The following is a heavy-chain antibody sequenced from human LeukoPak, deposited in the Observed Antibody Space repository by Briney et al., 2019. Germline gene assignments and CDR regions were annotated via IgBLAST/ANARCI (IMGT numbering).Heavy chain of an antibody. D-gene: IGHD1-26*01. V-gene: IGHV1-69*13. CDR1: GDTFSSYT. CDR2: FTPIFGTA. CDR3: ARVVGANAFDY. J-gene: IGHJ4*02. Sequence: ASVKVSCKASGDTFSSYTISWVRQAPGQGLEWMGGFTPIFGTANYAQKFQGRVTITADESTSTAYMELSSLRSEDTAVYYCARVVGANAFDYWGQGTLVTVSS.